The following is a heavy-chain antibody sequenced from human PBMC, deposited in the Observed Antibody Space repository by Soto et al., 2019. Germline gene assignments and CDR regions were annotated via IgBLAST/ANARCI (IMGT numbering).Heavy chain of an antibody. V-gene: IGHV3-74*01. CDR3: ARDGAGDYASATYRHLHS. D-gene: IGHD3-16*01. CDR1: GFTFSSYW. J-gene: IGHJ5*01. CDR2: INSDGSST. Sequence: GGSLILSCAASGFTFSSYWMHWVRQAPGKGLVWVSRINSDGSSTSYADSVKGRFTISRDNAKKTLYLQMNSLRAEDTAVYYCARDGAGDYASATYRHLHSRRHAPPGTAPQ.